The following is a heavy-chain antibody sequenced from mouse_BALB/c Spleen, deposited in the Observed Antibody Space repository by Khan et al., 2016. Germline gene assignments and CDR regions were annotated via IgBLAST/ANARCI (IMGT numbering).Heavy chain of an antibody. Sequence: EVQLQESGPGLVKPSQSLSLTCSVTGYSITSGYYWYCLRPLPGDILEWRGYISYEGSNNYNPSLQNRISITRDTSTNQFFLKLNSVTTEDTATYYCAITTVAMDYWGQGTSVTVSS. V-gene: IGHV3-6*02. D-gene: IGHD1-1*01. J-gene: IGHJ4*01. CDR2: ISYEGSN. CDR3: AITTVAMDY. CDR1: GYSITSGYY.